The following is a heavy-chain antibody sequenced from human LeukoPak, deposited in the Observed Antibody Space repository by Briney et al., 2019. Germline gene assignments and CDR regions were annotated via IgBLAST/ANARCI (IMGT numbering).Heavy chain of an antibody. J-gene: IGHJ4*02. CDR2: IYYSGST. D-gene: IGHD3-10*01. CDR3: ARHYGP. CDR1: GGSISGSSYY. Sequence: SETLSLTCTVSGGSISGSSYYWSWIRQPPGKGLEWIGSIYYSGSTYYNPSLKSRVTISVDTSKNQFSLKLNSVTATDTAVYYRARHYGPWGQGTLVTVSS. V-gene: IGHV4-39*01.